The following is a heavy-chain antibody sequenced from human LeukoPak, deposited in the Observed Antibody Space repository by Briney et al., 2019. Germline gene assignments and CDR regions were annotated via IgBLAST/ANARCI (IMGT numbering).Heavy chain of an antibody. Sequence: ASVNVSCKASGYEFSSYGISWVRQAPGQGLEWMGWISAYNGKTKYAEKFQGRLTMTTETSTSTAYMELRSLTSADTAVYYCAKGSPRDDYVRGSYRYSRRGLDIWGQGTLVTASS. D-gene: IGHD3-16*02. V-gene: IGHV1-18*01. CDR3: AKGSPRDDYVRGSYRYSRRGLDI. J-gene: IGHJ3*02. CDR1: GYEFSSYG. CDR2: ISAYNGKT.